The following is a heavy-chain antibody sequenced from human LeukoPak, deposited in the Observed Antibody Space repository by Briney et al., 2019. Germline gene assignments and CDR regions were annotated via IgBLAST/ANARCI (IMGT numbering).Heavy chain of an antibody. V-gene: IGHV3-21*01. D-gene: IGHD3-16*01. J-gene: IGHJ3*02. CDR3: ARLRFDAFDI. Sequence: AGGSLRLSCAASGFTFSSYSMNWVRQAPGKGLEWVSSISSSSSYIYYADSVKGRFTISRDNAKNSLYLQMNSLRAEDTAVYYCARLRFDAFDIWGQGTMVTVSS. CDR2: ISSSSSYI. CDR1: GFTFSSYS.